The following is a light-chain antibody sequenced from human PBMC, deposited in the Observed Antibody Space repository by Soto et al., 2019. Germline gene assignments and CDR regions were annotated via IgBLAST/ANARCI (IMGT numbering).Light chain of an antibody. J-gene: IGKJ2*01. V-gene: IGKV1-9*01. CDR2: AAS. CDR3: QQLNSVPYT. Sequence: DIQLTQSPSFLSASVGDRVTITCRASQGISSYLAWYQQKPGKAPKLLIYAASTLQSGVPSRFSGSGSGTEFTLTISSLQPEDFXTXXCQQLNSVPYTFGQGTKLEIK. CDR1: QGISSY.